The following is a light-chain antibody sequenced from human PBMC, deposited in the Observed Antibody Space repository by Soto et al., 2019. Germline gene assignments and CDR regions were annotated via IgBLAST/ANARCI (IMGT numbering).Light chain of an antibody. CDR3: PKTYSRQRT. Sequence: DIQMTHSPSSLSAAAGDRVTSTCRSSQNIERDLSWVQQKPGKAPNLLIYVASNLQSGVPSRFSGSGYGAAFTLTINNRQPEDFATYYCPKTYSRQRTFGLWTKRESK. V-gene: IGKV1-39*01. J-gene: IGKJ2*01. CDR2: VAS. CDR1: QNIERD.